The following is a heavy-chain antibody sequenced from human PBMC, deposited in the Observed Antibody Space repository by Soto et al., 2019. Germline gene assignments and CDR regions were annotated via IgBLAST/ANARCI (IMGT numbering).Heavy chain of an antibody. CDR3: ARFSWYDGDSITNYYMDF. CDR2: ISYTGNT. D-gene: IGHD6-13*01. J-gene: IGHJ6*03. CDR1: GDSINSRSYY. V-gene: IGHV4-39*01. Sequence: SETLSLTCSVFGDSINSRSYYWAWIRRPPGMGLEWTASISYTGNTYYNPSLTSRAAISGDTSKNQFSLKLSFVTAADTAVYYCARFSWYDGDSITNYYMDFWGNGATVTVSS.